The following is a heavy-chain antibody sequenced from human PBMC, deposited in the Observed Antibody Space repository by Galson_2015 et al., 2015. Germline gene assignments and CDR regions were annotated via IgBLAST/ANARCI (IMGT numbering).Heavy chain of an antibody. Sequence: SLRLSCAASGFTFSSYGMHWVRQAPGKGLEWVAVIWYDGSNKYYADSVKGRFTISRDNSKNTLYLQMNSLRAEDTAVYYCARDSGDYYDSSGFPDYWGQGTLVTVSS. CDR2: IWYDGSNK. CDR1: GFTFSSYG. J-gene: IGHJ4*02. D-gene: IGHD3-22*01. CDR3: ARDSGDYYDSSGFPDY. V-gene: IGHV3-33*01.